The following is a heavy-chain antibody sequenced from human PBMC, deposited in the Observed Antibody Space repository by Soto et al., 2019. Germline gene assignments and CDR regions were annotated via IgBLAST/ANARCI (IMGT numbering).Heavy chain of an antibody. D-gene: IGHD3-9*01. V-gene: IGHV3-30-3*01. J-gene: IGHJ5*02. CDR1: GFTFSSYA. CDR3: ARDEHFDWLPGGRFDP. Sequence: PVGSLRLSCAASGFTFSSYAMHWVRQAPGKGLEWVAVISYDGSNKYYADSVKGRFTISRDNSKNTLYLQMNSLRAEDTAVYYCARDEHFDWLPGGRFDPWGQGTLVTVSS. CDR2: ISYDGSNK.